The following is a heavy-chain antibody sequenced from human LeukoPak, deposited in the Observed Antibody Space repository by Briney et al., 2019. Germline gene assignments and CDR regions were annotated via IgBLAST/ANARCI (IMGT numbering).Heavy chain of an antibody. Sequence: PGGSLRLSCAASGFTFSDYAVSWVRQAPGKGPEWVSAITGGGDVTSYADSVKGRFTISRDNSKNTLYLQMDSLRVDDTALYYCAKRDPNWRYAFDVWGQGTMVTVSS. J-gene: IGHJ3*01. CDR3: AKRDPNWRYAFDV. D-gene: IGHD1-1*01. CDR1: GFTFSDYA. CDR2: ITGGGDVT. V-gene: IGHV3-23*01.